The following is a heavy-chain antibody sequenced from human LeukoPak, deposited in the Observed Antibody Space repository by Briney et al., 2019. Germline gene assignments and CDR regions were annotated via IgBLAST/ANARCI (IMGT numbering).Heavy chain of an antibody. CDR1: GGSFTDYF. J-gene: IGHJ6*02. Sequence: RTSETLSLTCTVFGGSFTDYFWTWIRHSPGKELEWIGEINDYNGVSKYNPSLNSRVSISLEKSKNQLSLELRSVTAADTAVYYCARGRIAKIVVVHSFSYGMDVWGQGTTVTVSS. V-gene: IGHV4-34*01. D-gene: IGHD3-22*01. CDR3: ARGRIAKIVVVHSFSYGMDV. CDR2: INDYNGVS.